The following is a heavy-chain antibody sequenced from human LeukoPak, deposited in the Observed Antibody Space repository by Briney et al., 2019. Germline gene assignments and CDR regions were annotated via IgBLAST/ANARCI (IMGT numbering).Heavy chain of an antibody. CDR1: GYTFNHHG. J-gene: IGHJ4*02. V-gene: IGHV1-18*01. CDR2: ISCYSGDT. Sequence: ASVKVSCKASGYTFNHHGISWVRQAPGQGLEWLGWISCYSGDTHYAQKFQGRVTMTTDTSTTTASMELRSLRSDDTALYYCARDPTNTSGRYAFFDYWGQGTLVAVSS. D-gene: IGHD6-19*01. CDR3: ARDPTNTSGRYAFFDY.